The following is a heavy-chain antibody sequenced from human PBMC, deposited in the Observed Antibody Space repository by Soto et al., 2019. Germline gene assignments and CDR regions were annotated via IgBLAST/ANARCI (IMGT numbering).Heavy chain of an antibody. CDR3: ATPASFLADYYDSSGSFDY. Sequence: GGYLRLSCAASGFTFSSYWMHWVRQAPGKGLVWVSRINSDGSSTSYADSVKGRFTISRDNAKNTLYLQMNSLRAEDTAVYYCATPASFLADYYDSSGSFDYWGDGTLVTVSS. D-gene: IGHD3-22*01. CDR1: GFTFSSYW. CDR2: INSDGSST. J-gene: IGHJ4*01. V-gene: IGHV3-74*01.